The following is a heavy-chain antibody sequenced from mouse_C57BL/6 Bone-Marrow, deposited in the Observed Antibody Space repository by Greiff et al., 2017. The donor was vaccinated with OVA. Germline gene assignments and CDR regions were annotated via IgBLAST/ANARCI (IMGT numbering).Heavy chain of an antibody. CDR1: GYTFTSYW. J-gene: IGHJ3*01. V-gene: IGHV1-50*01. CDR3: AREGGMVTL. D-gene: IGHD2-2*01. CDR2: IDPSDSYT. Sequence: VQLVESGAELVKPGASVKLSCKASGYTFTSYWMQWVKQRPGQGLEWIGEIDPSDSYTNYTQKFKGKATLTVDTSSSTAYMQLSSLTSEDSAVYYWAREGGMVTLWGQGTLVTVSA.